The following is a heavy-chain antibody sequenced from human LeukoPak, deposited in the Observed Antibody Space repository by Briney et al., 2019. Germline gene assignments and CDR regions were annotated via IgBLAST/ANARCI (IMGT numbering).Heavy chain of an antibody. CDR1: GYSFTSYW. Sequence: GESLKISCKGSGYSFTSYWIGWVRQMPGKGLEWMGIIYPGDSDTRYSPSFQGQVTISADKSISTAYLQWSSLKASDTAMYYCARSPVSFIAAAGTQFDYWGQGTLVTVSS. CDR2: IYPGDSDT. J-gene: IGHJ4*02. D-gene: IGHD6-13*01. V-gene: IGHV5-51*01. CDR3: ARSPVSFIAAAGTQFDY.